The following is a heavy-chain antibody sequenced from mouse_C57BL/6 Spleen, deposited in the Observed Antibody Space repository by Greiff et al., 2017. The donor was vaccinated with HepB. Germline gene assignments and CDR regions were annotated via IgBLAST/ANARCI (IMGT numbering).Heavy chain of an antibody. Sequence: VKLQESGPELVKPGASVKISCKASGYAFSSSWMNWVKQRPGKGLEWIGRIYPGDGDTNYNGKFKGKATLTADKSSSTAYMQLSSLTSEDSAVYFCARGGDYDEGTAWFAYLSQGTLVTVAA. CDR2: IYPGDGDT. CDR1: GYAFSSSW. J-gene: IGHJ3*01. V-gene: IGHV1-82*01. CDR3: ARGGDYDEGTAWFAY. D-gene: IGHD2-4*01.